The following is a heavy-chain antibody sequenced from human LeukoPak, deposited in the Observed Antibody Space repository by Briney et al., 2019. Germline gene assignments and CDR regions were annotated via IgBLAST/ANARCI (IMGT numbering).Heavy chain of an antibody. J-gene: IGHJ4*02. CDR2: INHSGST. Sequence: SETLSLTCAVYGGSFSGYYWRWVRQPPGKGLEWIGEINHSGSTNYNPSLKSRVTISVDTSKNQFSLKLSSVTATDTAVYYCARSLTGIVGCLGYFDYWGQGTLVTVSS. D-gene: IGHD1-26*01. V-gene: IGHV4-34*01. CDR1: GGSFSGYY. CDR3: ARSLTGIVGCLGYFDY.